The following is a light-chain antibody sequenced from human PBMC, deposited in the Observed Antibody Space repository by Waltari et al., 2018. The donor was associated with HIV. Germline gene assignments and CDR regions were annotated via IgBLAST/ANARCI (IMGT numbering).Light chain of an antibody. CDR2: NDY. J-gene: IGLJ1*01. V-gene: IGLV1-47*01. CDR1: SSNVGRDN. Sequence: QSALTQPPSTSGPPGQRVTMSCSGSSSNVGRDNVYWYQQIPGTAPKLLIYNDYQRPSGVPDRFSGSKSGTSASLAISGLRSEDEADYYCAAWDNILSGYVFGTGTKVTVL. CDR3: AAWDNILSGYV.